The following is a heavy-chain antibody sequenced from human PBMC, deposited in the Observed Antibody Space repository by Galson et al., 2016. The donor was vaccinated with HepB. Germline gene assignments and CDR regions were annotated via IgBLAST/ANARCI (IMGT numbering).Heavy chain of an antibody. D-gene: IGHD5-12*01. Sequence: TLSLTCSVSGGSISRGDYQWNWIRQPPGKGLEWIGQIFHSGRVNYTPSLASRVTISVDTSNNHFSLRLTSVTAADTALYYCARQYRGGPSDYWGQGTLVIVSS. CDR2: IFHSGRV. V-gene: IGHV4-30-4*01. CDR3: ARQYRGGPSDY. CDR1: GGSISRGDYQ. J-gene: IGHJ4*02.